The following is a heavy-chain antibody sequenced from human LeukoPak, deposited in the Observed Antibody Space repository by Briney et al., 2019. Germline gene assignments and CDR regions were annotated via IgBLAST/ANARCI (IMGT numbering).Heavy chain of an antibody. J-gene: IGHJ3*02. CDR1: GGSISSGDYY. CDR2: IYYSGSP. CDR3: ARDRFDYVWGSFPPPGAFDI. Sequence: SETLSLTCTVSGGSISSGDYYWSWIHQPPGKGLEWIGYIYYSGSPYYNPSLKSRVTISVDTSKNQFSLKLSSVTAADTAVYYCARDRFDYVWGSFPPPGAFDIWGQGTMVTVSS. V-gene: IGHV4-30-4*08. D-gene: IGHD3-16*01.